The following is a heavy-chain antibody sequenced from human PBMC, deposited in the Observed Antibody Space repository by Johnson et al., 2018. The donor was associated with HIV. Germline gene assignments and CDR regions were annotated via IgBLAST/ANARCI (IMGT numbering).Heavy chain of an antibody. CDR1: GFTFSSYA. CDR2: ISYDGSNQ. D-gene: IGHD3-3*01. J-gene: IGHJ3*02. CDR3: AAYYDFWSGSYTSGFDI. V-gene: IGHV3-30*04. Sequence: QLVESGGGVVQPGGSLRLSCAASGFTFSSYAMHWVRQAPGKGLEWVAVISYDGSNQYYADSVKGRFTISRDNSKNTVFLQMNSLRPEDTAMYYCAAYYDFWSGSYTSGFDIWGQGTMVTVSS.